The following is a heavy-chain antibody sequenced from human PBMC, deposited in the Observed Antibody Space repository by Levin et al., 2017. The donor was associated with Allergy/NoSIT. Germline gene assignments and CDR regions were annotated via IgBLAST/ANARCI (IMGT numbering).Heavy chain of an antibody. V-gene: IGHV3-30*18. J-gene: IGHJ6*02. CDR3: AKDSSVTIWEYYDYGMDV. Sequence: GESLKISCAASGFTFSSYGMHWVRQAPGKGLEWVAVISYDGSNKYYADSVKGRFTISRDNSKNTLYLQMNSLRAEDTAVYYCAKDSSVTIWEYYDYGMDVWGQGTTVTVSS. D-gene: IGHD3-9*01. CDR2: ISYDGSNK. CDR1: GFTFSSYG.